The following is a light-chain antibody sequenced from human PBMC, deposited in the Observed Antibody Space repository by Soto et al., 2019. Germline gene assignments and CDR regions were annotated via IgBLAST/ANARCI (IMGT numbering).Light chain of an antibody. J-gene: IGKJ1*01. Sequence: MVLTQSPGTLSLWPGERATLSCRASHTISSSYLAWYQQKPGQAPRLLMYGISRRATGIPDRFSGSGSGTDFTLTITRLEPEDFAVYYCQQYVTSSPRTFGQGTKVDIK. V-gene: IGKV3-20*01. CDR3: QQYVTSSPRT. CDR2: GIS. CDR1: HTISSSY.